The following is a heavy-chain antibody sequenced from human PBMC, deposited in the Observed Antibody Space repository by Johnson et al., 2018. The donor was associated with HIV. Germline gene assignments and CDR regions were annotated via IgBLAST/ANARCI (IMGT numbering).Heavy chain of an antibody. V-gene: IGHV3-30*02. CDR2: IRYDESNK. Sequence: QVQLVESGGGVVQPGTSLRLSCAASGFTFRNYAMHWVRQAPGKGLEWVAFIRYDESNKYYADSLKGRFTISRDNSKNTLYLQMNSLRAEDTAVYYCANPTGSDAFDIWGQGTMVTVSS. D-gene: IGHD1-1*01. CDR1: GFTFRNYA. CDR3: ANPTGSDAFDI. J-gene: IGHJ3*02.